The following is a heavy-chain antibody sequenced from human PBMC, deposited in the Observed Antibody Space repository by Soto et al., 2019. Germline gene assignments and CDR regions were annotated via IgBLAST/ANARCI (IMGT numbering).Heavy chain of an antibody. CDR3: APCRPLACGVDV. J-gene: IGHJ6*02. Sequence: EVQLVESGGALVQPGGSLRLSCAASGFTFSSYWMHWVRQAPGKGLVWVSRINSGGSSTGYADSVKGRFTISRDNAQNTRSLQMNSLRDEDTAVYYGAPCRPLACGVDVWGQGATGTGSS. V-gene: IGHV3-74*01. D-gene: IGHD6-6*01. CDR1: GFTFSSYW. CDR2: INSGGSST.